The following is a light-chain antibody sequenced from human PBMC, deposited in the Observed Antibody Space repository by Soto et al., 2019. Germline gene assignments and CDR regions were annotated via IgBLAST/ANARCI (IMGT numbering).Light chain of an antibody. J-gene: IGKJ1*01. V-gene: IGKV3-11*01. CDR2: DAS. CDR1: QSVSSY. Sequence: IVFTKSPATLSLSPGERGPLGCRASQSVSSYLAWYQQKPGQAPRLLIYDASNRATGIPARFSGSGSGTDFTLTISSLEPEDFAVYYCQQRSNWPRWTFGQGTKVDIK. CDR3: QQRSNWPRWT.